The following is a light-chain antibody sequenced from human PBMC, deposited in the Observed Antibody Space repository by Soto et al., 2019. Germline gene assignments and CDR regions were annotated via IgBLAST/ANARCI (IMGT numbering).Light chain of an antibody. CDR1: TSNIGSNN. CDR3: AAWDDSFNGNV. CDR2: TND. J-gene: IGLJ1*01. Sequence: QSALAQPPSVSGTPGQRLTISCSGGTSNIGSNNVYWYQQLPGAAPKLLIYTNDQRPSGVPERFSGSRSGTSASLAISDLRSEDEADYYCAAWDDSFNGNVFGTGTKLTVL. V-gene: IGLV1-44*01.